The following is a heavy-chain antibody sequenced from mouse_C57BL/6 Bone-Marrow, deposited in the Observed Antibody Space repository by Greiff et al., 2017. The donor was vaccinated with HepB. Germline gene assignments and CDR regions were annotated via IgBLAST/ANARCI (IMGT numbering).Heavy chain of an antibody. J-gene: IGHJ2*01. CDR3: TRLLTGPVYYFDY. CDR1: GYAFSSSW. Sequence: QVQLKESGPELVKPGASVKISCKASGYAFSSSWMNWVKQRPGKGLEWIGRIYPGDGDTNYNGKFKGKATLTAVTSASTAYMELSSLTNEDSAVYYCTRLLTGPVYYFDYWGQGTTLTVSS. V-gene: IGHV1-82*01. D-gene: IGHD4-1*01. CDR2: IYPGDGDT.